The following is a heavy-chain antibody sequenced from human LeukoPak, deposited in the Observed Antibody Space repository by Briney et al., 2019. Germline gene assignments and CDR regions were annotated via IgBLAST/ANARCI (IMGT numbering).Heavy chain of an antibody. D-gene: IGHD5-18*01. Sequence: GASVKVSCKASGYTFTSYAMHWVRQAPGQRLEWMGWINAGNGNTKYSQKFQGRVTITRDTSASTAYMELSSLRSEDTAVYYCARDGQLWDAFDIWGQGTMVTVSS. CDR2: INAGNGNT. J-gene: IGHJ3*02. CDR3: ARDGQLWDAFDI. V-gene: IGHV1-3*01. CDR1: GYTFTSYA.